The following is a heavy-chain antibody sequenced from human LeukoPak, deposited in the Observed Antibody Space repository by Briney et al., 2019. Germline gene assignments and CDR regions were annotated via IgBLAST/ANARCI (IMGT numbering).Heavy chain of an antibody. Sequence: SQTLSLTCTVSGGSISSGGYYWSWIRQPPGKDLEWIGYIYHSGSTYYNPSLKSRVTISVDRSKNQFSLKLSSVTAADTAVYYCARYRDYYDRVGAFDIWGQGTMVTVSS. V-gene: IGHV4-30-2*01. CDR2: IYHSGST. D-gene: IGHD3-22*01. CDR1: GGSISSGGYY. CDR3: ARYRDYYDRVGAFDI. J-gene: IGHJ3*02.